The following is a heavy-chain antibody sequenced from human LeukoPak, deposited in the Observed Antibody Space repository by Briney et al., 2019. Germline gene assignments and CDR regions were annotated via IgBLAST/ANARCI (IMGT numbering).Heavy chain of an antibody. CDR3: ARLSSSWYQDWYFDL. D-gene: IGHD6-13*01. Sequence: PSETLSLTCAVAGGSISSYDWSWIRQPAGKGLEWIGRIYTRGSTNHNPSLKSRVSMSVDTSKKQFSLKLSSVTAADTAVYYCARLSSSWYQDWYFDLWGRGTLVTVSS. V-gene: IGHV4-4*07. J-gene: IGHJ2*01. CDR2: IYTRGST. CDR1: GGSISSYD.